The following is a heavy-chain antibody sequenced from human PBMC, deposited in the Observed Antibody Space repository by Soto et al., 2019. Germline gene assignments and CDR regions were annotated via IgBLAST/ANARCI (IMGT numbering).Heavy chain of an antibody. V-gene: IGHV3-66*02. CDR3: AKDQWFGELLAFYYYYGMDV. CDR1: GFTVSSNY. Sequence: GGSLRLSCAASGFTVSSNYMSWVRQAPGKGLEWVSVIYSGGSTYYADSVKGRFTISRDNSKNTLYLQMNSLRAEDTAVYYCAKDQWFGELLAFYYYYGMDVWGQGTTVTVSS. D-gene: IGHD3-10*01. CDR2: IYSGGST. J-gene: IGHJ6*02.